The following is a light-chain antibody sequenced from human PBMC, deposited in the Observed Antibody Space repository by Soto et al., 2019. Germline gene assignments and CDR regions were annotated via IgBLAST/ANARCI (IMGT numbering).Light chain of an antibody. CDR2: GAS. CDR3: HQYNNYMYT. J-gene: IGKJ2*01. Sequence: EIVMTQSPATLSVSPGERATLSCRASQSVSINLAWYQQKPGQAPRLLIYGASTRATGIPARFSGSGAGTEFTLTISSLQSEDFGVYYCHQYNNYMYTFGQGTKVDIK. CDR1: QSVSIN. V-gene: IGKV3-15*01.